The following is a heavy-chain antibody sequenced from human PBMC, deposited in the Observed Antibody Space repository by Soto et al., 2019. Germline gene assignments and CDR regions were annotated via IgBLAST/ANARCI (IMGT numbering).Heavy chain of an antibody. CDR2: INPNSGGT. CDR3: AKDYWNPRYFDY. CDR1: GYIFTGYH. D-gene: IGHD1-1*01. Sequence: GASVKVSCKASGYIFTGYHMHWVRQAPGQGLEWMGWINPNSGGTKYAQKFQGRVTMTRDTSISTAYMELSSLRSDDTAVYYCAKDYWNPRYFDYWGQGTLVTVSS. J-gene: IGHJ4*02. V-gene: IGHV1-2*02.